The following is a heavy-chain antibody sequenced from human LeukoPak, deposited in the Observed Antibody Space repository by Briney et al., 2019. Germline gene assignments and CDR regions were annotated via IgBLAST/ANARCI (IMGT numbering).Heavy chain of an antibody. CDR2: ISYDGSNK. V-gene: IGHV3-30-3*01. Sequence: PGRSLRPSCAASEFTFSSYAMHWVRQAPGKGLEWVAVISYDGSNKYYADSVKGRFTISRDNSKNTLYLQMDSLRAEDTAVYYCTRDFDFSSAIWGQGTLVTVSS. J-gene: IGHJ4*02. CDR3: TRDFDFSSAI. CDR1: EFTFSSYA. D-gene: IGHD3-3*01.